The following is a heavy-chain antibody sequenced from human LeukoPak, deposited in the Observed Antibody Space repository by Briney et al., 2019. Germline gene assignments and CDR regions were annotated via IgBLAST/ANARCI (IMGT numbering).Heavy chain of an antibody. Sequence: SQTLSLTCAVSDGSINSGDYSWSWIRQPPGKGLEWIGYIYHSGSTYYNPSLKSRVTISVDRSKNQLSLKLTSVTAADTAVYYCVRGARYYFDYWGQGTLVTVSS. CDR1: DGSINSGDYS. J-gene: IGHJ4*02. CDR2: IYHSGST. V-gene: IGHV4-30-2*01. CDR3: VRGARYYFDY.